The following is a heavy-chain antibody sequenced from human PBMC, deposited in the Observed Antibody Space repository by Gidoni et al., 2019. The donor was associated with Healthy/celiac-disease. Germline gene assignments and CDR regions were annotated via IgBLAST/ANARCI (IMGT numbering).Heavy chain of an antibody. Sequence: QVQLVQSGAEVKKPGSSVKVSCKASGGTFSSYAISWVRQAPGQGLEWMGGIIPIVGTANDAQKFQGRVTITADESTSTAYMELSSLRSEDTAVYYCASIAAAGTGRGGEGDYWGQGTLVTVSS. CDR2: IIPIVGTA. J-gene: IGHJ4*02. V-gene: IGHV1-69*01. D-gene: IGHD6-13*01. CDR3: ASIAAAGTGRGGEGDY. CDR1: GGTFSSYA.